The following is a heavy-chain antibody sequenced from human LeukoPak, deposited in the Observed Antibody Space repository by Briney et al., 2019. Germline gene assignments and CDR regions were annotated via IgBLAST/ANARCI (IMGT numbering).Heavy chain of an antibody. CDR1: GGSFSGYY. Sequence: SETLSLTCAVYGGSFSGYYWSWIRQPPGKGLEWIGEINHSGSTNYNPSLKSRVTISVDASKNQFSLKLSSVTAADTAVYYCARVIRADLDLVYSSGWFDYWGQGTLVTVSS. CDR2: INHSGST. V-gene: IGHV4-34*01. CDR3: ARVIRADLDLVYSSGWFDY. D-gene: IGHD6-19*01. J-gene: IGHJ4*02.